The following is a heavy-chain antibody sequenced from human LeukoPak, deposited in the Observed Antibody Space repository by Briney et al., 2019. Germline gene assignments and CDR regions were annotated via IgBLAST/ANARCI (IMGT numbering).Heavy chain of an antibody. D-gene: IGHD3-10*01. CDR1: GFTFSSYA. V-gene: IGHV3-30-3*01. Sequence: GGSLRLSCAASGFTFSSYAMHWVRQAPGKGLEWVAVISYDGSNKYYADSVKGRFTISRDNSKNTLYLQMNSLRAEDTAVYYCARDCGKRITMVRGVPTYYYYGMDVWGQGTTVTVSS. CDR3: ARDCGKRITMVRGVPTYYYYGMDV. J-gene: IGHJ6*02. CDR2: ISYDGSNK.